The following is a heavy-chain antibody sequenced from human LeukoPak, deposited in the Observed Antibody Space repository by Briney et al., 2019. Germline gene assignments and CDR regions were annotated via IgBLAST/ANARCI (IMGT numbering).Heavy chain of an antibody. CDR1: GFTFSNYA. V-gene: IGHV3-23*01. Sequence: PGGSLRLSCAASGFTFSNYAMSWVRQAPGKGLEWVSAISGSGDNTYYADSVKGRFTVSRDNSKNTLYVQMKSLRAEDTAVYYCAKDPSLLWFGELTYAFDIWGQGTMVTVSS. D-gene: IGHD3-10*01. J-gene: IGHJ3*02. CDR3: AKDPSLLWFGELTYAFDI. CDR2: ISGSGDNT.